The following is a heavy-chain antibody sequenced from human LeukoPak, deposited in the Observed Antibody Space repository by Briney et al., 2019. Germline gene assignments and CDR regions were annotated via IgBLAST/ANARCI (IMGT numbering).Heavy chain of an antibody. D-gene: IGHD6-19*01. CDR2: ISSSSSYI. Sequence: GGSLRLSCAASGFTFSSYSMNWVRQAPGKGLEWVSSISSSSSYIYYADSVKGRFTIPRDNAKNSLYLQMNSLRAEDTAVYYCAREYSSGWYHLDYWGQGTLVTVSS. CDR3: AREYSSGWYHLDY. J-gene: IGHJ4*02. V-gene: IGHV3-21*01. CDR1: GFTFSSYS.